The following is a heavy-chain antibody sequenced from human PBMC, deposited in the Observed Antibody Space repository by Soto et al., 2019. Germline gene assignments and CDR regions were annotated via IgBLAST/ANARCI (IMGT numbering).Heavy chain of an antibody. J-gene: IGHJ4*02. CDR1: GFTFDDYA. CDR2: IGWNSGIV. CDR3: AKASSAYYYGYFDS. D-gene: IGHD3-22*01. Sequence: GGSLRLSCAASGFTFDDYAMHWVRQVPGEGLEWVSGIGWNSGIVAYADSVKGRFTISRDNAKNSLYLQMNSLRAEDTALYYCAKASSAYYYGYFDSWGQGTLVTVSS. V-gene: IGHV3-9*01.